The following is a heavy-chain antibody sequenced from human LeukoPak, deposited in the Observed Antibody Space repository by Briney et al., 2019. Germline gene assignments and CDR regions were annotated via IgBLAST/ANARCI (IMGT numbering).Heavy chain of an antibody. V-gene: IGHV1-2*02. CDR2: INPNSGGT. CDR1: GYTFTGYY. J-gene: IGHJ5*02. D-gene: IGHD2-2*01. CDR3: ARGGPHCSSTSCLTFDP. Sequence: ASVKVSCKASGYTFTGYYMHWERQAPGQGLEWMGWINPNSGGTNYAQKFQGRVTMTRDTSISTAYMELSRLRSDDTAVYYCARGGPHCSSTSCLTFDPWGQGTLVTVSS.